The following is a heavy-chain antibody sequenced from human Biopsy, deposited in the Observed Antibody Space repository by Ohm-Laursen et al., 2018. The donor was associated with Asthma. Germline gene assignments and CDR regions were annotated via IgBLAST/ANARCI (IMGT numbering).Heavy chain of an antibody. CDR1: GFTFGDYW. J-gene: IGHJ1*01. D-gene: IGHD3-3*02. CDR3: ARTCHFWSSYHAEHYQL. Sequence: SLRLSCSASGFTFGDYWMSWVRQVPGKGLEWVANIKHDGSEKNHVDSLKGRFTISRDNAKNSLYLQMNSLRAEDTAVYYCARTCHFWSSYHAEHYQLWGQGTLVTVSS. V-gene: IGHV3-7*01. CDR2: IKHDGSEK.